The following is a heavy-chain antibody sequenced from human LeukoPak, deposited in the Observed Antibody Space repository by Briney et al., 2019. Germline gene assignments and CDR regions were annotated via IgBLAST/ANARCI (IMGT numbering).Heavy chain of an antibody. CDR1: GFTFSSYG. Sequence: PGRSLRLSCAASGFTFSSYGMHWVRQAPGKGLEWVAVISYDGSNKYYADSVKGRFTISRDNSKNTLYLQMNSLRAEDTAVYYCAKEDYDSGSRLGLDYWGQGTLVTVSS. CDR2: ISYDGSNK. CDR3: AKEDYDSGSRLGLDY. D-gene: IGHD3-22*01. V-gene: IGHV3-30*18. J-gene: IGHJ4*02.